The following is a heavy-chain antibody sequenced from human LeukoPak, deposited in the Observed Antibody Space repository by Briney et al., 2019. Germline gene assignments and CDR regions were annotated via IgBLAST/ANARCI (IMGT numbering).Heavy chain of an antibody. CDR1: GGSISSYY. D-gene: IGHD3-3*01. V-gene: IGHV4-34*01. CDR3: ASSDFWSGNFDY. J-gene: IGHJ4*02. Sequence: SETLSLTCTVSGGSISSYYWSWIRQPPGKGLEWIGEINHSGSTNYNPSLKSRVTISVDTSKNQFSLKLSSVTAADTAVYYCASSDFWSGNFDYWGQGTLVTVSS. CDR2: INHSGST.